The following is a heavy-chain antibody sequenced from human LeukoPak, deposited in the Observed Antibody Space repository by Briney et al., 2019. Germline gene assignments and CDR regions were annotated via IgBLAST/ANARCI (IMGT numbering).Heavy chain of an antibody. V-gene: IGHV3-21*01. CDR1: GFTFSSYS. CDR3: ARDGSEDRCLRITMGAFDI. J-gene: IGHJ3*02. CDR2: IRSSSSYI. D-gene: IGHD3-10*01. Sequence: PGGSLRLSCAASGFTFSSYSMNWVRQAPGKGLEWVSSIRSSSSYIYYADSVKGRFPISRDNAKNSLYLQMNSLRVEETAVYHCARDGSEDRCLRITMGAFDIWGEGTTVTVSS.